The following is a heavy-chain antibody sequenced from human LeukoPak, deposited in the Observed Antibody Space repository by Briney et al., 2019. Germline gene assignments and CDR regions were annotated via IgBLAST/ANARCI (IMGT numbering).Heavy chain of an antibody. CDR3: ARVIGFGELSLGH. CDR2: INPKSGGT. V-gene: IGHV1-2*02. CDR1: GYTFTGYY. D-gene: IGHD3-10*01. J-gene: IGHJ4*02. Sequence: ASVKVSCKASGYTFTGYYIHWVRQAPGQGLEWMGWINPKSGGTNYAQKFQGRVTMTRDTSISTAYMELSRLRSDDTAVCFCARVIGFGELSLGHWGQGTLATVSS.